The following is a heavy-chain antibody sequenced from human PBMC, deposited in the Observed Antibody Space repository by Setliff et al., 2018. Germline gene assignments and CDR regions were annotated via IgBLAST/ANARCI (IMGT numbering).Heavy chain of an antibody. CDR1: GYSISSDYY. Sequence: PSETMSLTCAVSGYSISSDYYWGWNRQPPGKGLEWIGSMYHSGSTYYNPSLKSRVTISVDTSKTQFSLKLNYVTAADTAVYYCAMALGYCSRTSCYADAFDIWGQGTMVTVSS. CDR3: AMALGYCSRTSCYADAFDI. J-gene: IGHJ3*02. D-gene: IGHD2-2*01. CDR2: MYHSGST. V-gene: IGHV4-38-2*01.